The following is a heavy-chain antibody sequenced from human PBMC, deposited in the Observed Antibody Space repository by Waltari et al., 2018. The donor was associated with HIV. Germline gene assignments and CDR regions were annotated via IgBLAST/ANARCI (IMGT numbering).Heavy chain of an antibody. J-gene: IGHJ4*02. CDR2: ISFEGAKK. D-gene: IGHD6-13*01. Sequence: QVRLVESGGGVVQPGRSLRLSCEACGFSFGGYDMHWVRQTPDKGLEWVAGISFEGAKKNYIDSVKGRFTVSRDNSKNTMYLQMNNLRPDDTAVYYCARDLAYSSTWPSYWGQGTLVTVSS. CDR1: GFSFGGYD. V-gene: IGHV3-30*03. CDR3: ARDLAYSSTWPSY.